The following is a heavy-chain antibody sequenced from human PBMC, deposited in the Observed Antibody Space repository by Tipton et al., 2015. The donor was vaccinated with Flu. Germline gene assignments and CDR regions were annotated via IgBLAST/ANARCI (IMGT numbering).Heavy chain of an antibody. Sequence: QSGAEVKKPGASVKVSCKTSGYTFNDFYMHWVRQAPGQGLEWMGWINPNTGDTKFLQRFQGRVTLTRDTSISTAYMDLSRLTSDDTAVYYCARAGGFRYFDWTYFDFWGQGTLVTVSS. CDR3: ARAGGFRYFDWTYFDF. V-gene: IGHV1-2*02. J-gene: IGHJ4*02. CDR2: INPNTGDT. CDR1: GYTFNDFY. D-gene: IGHD3-9*01.